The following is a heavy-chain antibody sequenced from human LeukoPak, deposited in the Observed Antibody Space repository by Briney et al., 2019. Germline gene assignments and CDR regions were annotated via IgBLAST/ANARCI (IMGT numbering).Heavy chain of an antibody. Sequence: GASVKVSCKASGYTFTSYGISWVRQAPGQGLEWMGWISAYNGITNYAQKLQGRVTMTTDTSTSTAYMELRSLRSDDTAVYYCARDIRLQYYYGSGSYLGAFDIWGQGTMVTVSS. CDR1: GYTFTSYG. CDR2: ISAYNGIT. D-gene: IGHD3-10*01. V-gene: IGHV1-18*01. J-gene: IGHJ3*02. CDR3: ARDIRLQYYYGSGSYLGAFDI.